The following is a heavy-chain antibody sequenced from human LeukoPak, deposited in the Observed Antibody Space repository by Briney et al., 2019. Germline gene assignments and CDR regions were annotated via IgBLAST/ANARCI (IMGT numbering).Heavy chain of an antibody. D-gene: IGHD3-10*01. CDR3: AKVMKGSERLTMVRGVIIKTAGLYYMDV. CDR1: GFTLSSYA. V-gene: IGHV3-23*01. J-gene: IGHJ6*03. CDR2: ISASGGST. Sequence: GGSLRLSCAASGFTLSSYAMSWVRQAPGKGLEWVSSISASGGSTNYADPLKGRVTISRDNSKNTVYMQMNSTRAEDTAVYYCAKVMKGSERLTMVRGVIIKTAGLYYMDVWGKGTTVTVSS.